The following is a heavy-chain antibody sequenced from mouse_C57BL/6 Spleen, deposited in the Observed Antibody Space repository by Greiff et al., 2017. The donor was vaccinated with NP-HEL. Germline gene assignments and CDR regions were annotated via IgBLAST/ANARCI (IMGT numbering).Heavy chain of an antibody. D-gene: IGHD1-1*01. J-gene: IGHJ2*01. CDR1: GFTFSSYT. CDR3: ARPDYYGSSHYFDY. V-gene: IGHV5-9*01. Sequence: EVQGVESGGGLVKPGGSLKLSCAASGFTFSSYTMSWVRQTPEKRLEWVATISGGGGNTYYPDSVKGRFTISRDNAKNTLYLQMSSLRSEDTALYYCARPDYYGSSHYFDYWGQGTTLTVSS. CDR2: ISGGGGNT.